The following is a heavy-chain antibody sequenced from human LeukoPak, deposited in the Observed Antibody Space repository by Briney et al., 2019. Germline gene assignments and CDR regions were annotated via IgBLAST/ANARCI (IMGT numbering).Heavy chain of an antibody. V-gene: IGHV4-39*01. Sequence: PSETLPLTCTVSGASITSADYYWGWIRQPPGKGLEWIGSVLFTGDTYYTPSLKSRVTISVHTSNKQFSLKLSSVTAADTAVYYCASYDFWSGYSIDYWGQGTLVTVSS. CDR1: GASITSADYY. CDR3: ASYDFWSGYSIDY. CDR2: VLFTGDT. D-gene: IGHD3-3*01. J-gene: IGHJ4*02.